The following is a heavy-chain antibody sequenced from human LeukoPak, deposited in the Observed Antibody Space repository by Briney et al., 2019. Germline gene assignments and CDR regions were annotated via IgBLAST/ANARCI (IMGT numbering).Heavy chain of an antibody. CDR1: GFTFSNAW. D-gene: IGHD3-9*01. CDR3: TSYFTWGDILTGYYTGRGFDY. Sequence: PGGSLRLSCAASGFTFSNAWMSWVRQAPGKGLEWVGRIKSKTDGGTTDYAAPVKGRFTISIDDSKNTLYLQMNSLKTEDTAVYYCTSYFTWGDILTGYYTGRGFDYWGQGTLVTVSS. V-gene: IGHV3-15*01. J-gene: IGHJ4*02. CDR2: IKSKTDGGTT.